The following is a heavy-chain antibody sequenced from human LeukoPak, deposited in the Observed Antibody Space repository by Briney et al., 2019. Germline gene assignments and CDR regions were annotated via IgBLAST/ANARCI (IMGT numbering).Heavy chain of an antibody. CDR1: GFTFSSYA. V-gene: IGHV3-30-3*01. CDR3: ARGIGIAAAGRGYAFDI. Sequence: PGGSLRLSCAASGFTFSSYAMHWVRQAPGKGLEWVAVISYDGSNKYYADSVKGRFTISRDNSKNTLYLQMNSLRAEDTAVYYCARGIGIAAAGRGYAFDIWGQGTMVTVSS. J-gene: IGHJ3*02. D-gene: IGHD6-13*01. CDR2: ISYDGSNK.